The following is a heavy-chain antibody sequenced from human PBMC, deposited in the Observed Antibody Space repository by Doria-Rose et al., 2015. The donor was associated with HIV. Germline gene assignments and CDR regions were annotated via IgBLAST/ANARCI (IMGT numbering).Heavy chain of an antibody. CDR2: LDVGNGDT. CDR3: ARIHSLSSSSLGH. D-gene: IGHD6-13*01. Sequence: IHWVRQAPGQRLEWMGWLDVGNGDTRYSRKFQDRVTITSDTSANTGYMALSSLRSEDTAVYYCARIHSLSSSSLGHWGQGTLVTVSS. V-gene: IGHV1-3*01. J-gene: IGHJ4*02.